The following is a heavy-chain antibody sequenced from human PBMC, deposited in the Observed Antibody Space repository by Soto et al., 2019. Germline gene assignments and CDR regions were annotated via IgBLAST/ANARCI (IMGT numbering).Heavy chain of an antibody. Sequence: PSETLSLTCIVSGGSISNYYWSWIRKPTGKGLEWIGYIYYSGSTNYNPSLTSRVTISVDTSKNQFSLKLSSVTAADTAVYYCARHRYSYGVYYFDYWGQGTLVTVSS. CDR2: IYYSGST. J-gene: IGHJ4*02. CDR1: GGSISNYY. D-gene: IGHD5-18*01. CDR3: ARHRYSYGVYYFDY. V-gene: IGHV4-59*08.